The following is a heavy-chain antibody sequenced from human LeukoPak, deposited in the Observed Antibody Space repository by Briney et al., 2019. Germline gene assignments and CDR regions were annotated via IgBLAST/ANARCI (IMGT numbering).Heavy chain of an antibody. CDR2: IRSKPNSYAT. CDR1: GFTFSNAW. V-gene: IGHV3-73*01. CDR3: TRWALGSPTPFDC. Sequence: PGGSLRLPCAASGFTFSNAWMSWVRQASGKGLEWVGRIRSKPNSYATAYAVSVTGRFTISRDDSKNTAYLQMNSLKTEDTAVYYCTRWALGSPTPFDCWGQGALVTVSS. D-gene: IGHD1-26*01. J-gene: IGHJ4*02.